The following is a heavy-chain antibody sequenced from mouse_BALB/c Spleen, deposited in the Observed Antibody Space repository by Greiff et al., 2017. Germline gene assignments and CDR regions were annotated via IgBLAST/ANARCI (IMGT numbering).Heavy chain of an antibody. CDR2: IYPGGGYT. V-gene: IGHV1-63*02. D-gene: IGHD2-2*01. CDR3: ALYYGSLYAMDY. Sequence: QVQLKQSGAELVRPGTSVKISCKASGYTFTNYWLGWVKQRPGHGLEWIGDIYPGGGYTNYNEKFKGKATLTADTSSSTAYMQLSSLTSEDSAVYFCALYYGSLYAMDYWGQGTSVTVSS. J-gene: IGHJ4*01. CDR1: GYTFTNYW.